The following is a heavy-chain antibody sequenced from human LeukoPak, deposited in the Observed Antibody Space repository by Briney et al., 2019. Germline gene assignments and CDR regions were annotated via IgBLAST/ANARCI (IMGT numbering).Heavy chain of an antibody. J-gene: IGHJ6*02. V-gene: IGHV4-61*01. CDR3: ARDRLGRSSWYNPYYYSGMDV. Sequence: PSETLSLTRTVSVGSVSSGSYYGSWMRPPPGKGLEWVGYIYYSGSTTYNPSLTSRVTISVDTSKNQFSLKLSSVTAADTAVYYCARDRLGRSSWYNPYYYSGMDVWGQGTTVTVSS. CDR1: VGSVSSGSYY. D-gene: IGHD6-13*01. CDR2: IYYSGST.